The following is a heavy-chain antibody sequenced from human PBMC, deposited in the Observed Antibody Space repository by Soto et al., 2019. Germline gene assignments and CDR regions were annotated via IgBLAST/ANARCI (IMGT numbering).Heavy chain of an antibody. D-gene: IGHD3-10*01. J-gene: IGHJ4*02. CDR1: GFSLSTSGVG. V-gene: IGHV2-5*02. Sequence: QITLKESGPTLVKPTQTLTLTCTFSGFSLSTSGVGVGWIRQPPGKALEWLAVIYWDDDKRSSSSLKSRLTITKDTSKNQGVLTMTNMDPVDTATYYCAHHPYYGLAPYSFDYWCQGILVTVSS. CDR2: IYWDDDK. CDR3: AHHPYYGLAPYSFDY.